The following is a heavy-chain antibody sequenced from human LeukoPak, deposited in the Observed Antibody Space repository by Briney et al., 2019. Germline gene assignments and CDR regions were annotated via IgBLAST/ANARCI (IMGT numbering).Heavy chain of an antibody. D-gene: IGHD5-24*01. V-gene: IGHV4-59*01. Sequence: SETLSLTCTVSGGAISYYYWNWIRQPPGKELEWIGYIYYTGNTNYNPSLKSRVTISVDTSKNQFSLKLSSVTAADTAVYYCARDRLQLQSWGQGTLVTVSS. CDR1: GGAISYYY. CDR2: IYYTGNT. J-gene: IGHJ5*02. CDR3: ARDRLQLQS.